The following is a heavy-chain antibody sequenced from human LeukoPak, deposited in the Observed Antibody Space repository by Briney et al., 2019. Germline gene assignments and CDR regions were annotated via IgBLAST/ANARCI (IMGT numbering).Heavy chain of an antibody. CDR3: ARDGVHSGTTDF. D-gene: IGHD1-1*01. V-gene: IGHV1-18*01. Sequence: ASVKVACKTSGYTFFSYGITWVRQAPGQGLEWMGWISANNGDTKYAPKFQGRVTMTTESNTRTAYLDVRSLRSDATAVYYRARDGVHSGTTDFWGQGTLITVAS. J-gene: IGHJ4*02. CDR1: GYTFFSYG. CDR2: ISANNGDT.